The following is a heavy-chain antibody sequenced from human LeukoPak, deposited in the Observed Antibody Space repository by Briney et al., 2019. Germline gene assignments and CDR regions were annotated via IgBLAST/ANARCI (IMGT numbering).Heavy chain of an antibody. CDR3: ARARWSPYYFDN. CDR1: GGSITSYY. V-gene: IGHV4-59*01. CDR2: IFYTGTT. Sequence: SETLSLTCAVSGGSITSYYWSWIRQSPGKGLEWIGSIFYTGTTNYNPSLKGRVTISVDTSKNQFSLKLRSVVTEDTAAYFCARARWSPYYFDNWGQGTLVTVSS. D-gene: IGHD6-13*01. J-gene: IGHJ4*02.